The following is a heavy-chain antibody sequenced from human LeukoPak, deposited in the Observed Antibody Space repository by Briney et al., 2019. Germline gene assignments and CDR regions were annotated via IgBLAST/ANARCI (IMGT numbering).Heavy chain of an antibody. CDR3: AAQGGSGDLRY. Sequence: GGSLRLSCAASGFTFSNTWMNWVRQAPGKGLEGVGRIKRIIDGGTTDYAAPVKGRFTVSRDDSINTLYLQMSSLKTEDTAVYYCAAQGGSGDLRYWGQGTLVTVSS. D-gene: IGHD4-17*01. CDR1: GFTFSNTW. J-gene: IGHJ4*02. V-gene: IGHV3-15*01. CDR2: IKRIIDGGTT.